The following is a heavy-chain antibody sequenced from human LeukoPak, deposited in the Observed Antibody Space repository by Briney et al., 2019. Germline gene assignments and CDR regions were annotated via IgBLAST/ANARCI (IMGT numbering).Heavy chain of an antibody. CDR2: IYHSGST. Sequence: SETLSLTCAVSGGSISSSNWWSWVRQPPGKGLEWIGEIYHSGSTNYNPSLKSRVTISVDTSKNEFSLRLSSVTAADTAVYYCARTGITFGGVIVHFDYWGQGTQVTVSS. V-gene: IGHV4-4*02. CDR1: GGSISSSNW. D-gene: IGHD3-16*02. CDR3: ARTGITFGGVIVHFDY. J-gene: IGHJ4*02.